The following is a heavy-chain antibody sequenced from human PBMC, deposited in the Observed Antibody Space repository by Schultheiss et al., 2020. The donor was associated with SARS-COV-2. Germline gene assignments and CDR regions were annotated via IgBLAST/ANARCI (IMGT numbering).Heavy chain of an antibody. Sequence: GEPLKISCAASGFTFSSYGMHWVRQAPGKGLEWVGRIKSKTDGGTTDYAAPVKGRFTISRDDSKNTLYLQMNSLRAEDTAVYYCAREPAYSYGDLDYWGQGTLVTVSS. CDR3: AREPAYSYGDLDY. J-gene: IGHJ4*02. CDR1: GFTFSSYG. CDR2: IKSKTDGGTT. V-gene: IGHV3-15*07. D-gene: IGHD4-17*01.